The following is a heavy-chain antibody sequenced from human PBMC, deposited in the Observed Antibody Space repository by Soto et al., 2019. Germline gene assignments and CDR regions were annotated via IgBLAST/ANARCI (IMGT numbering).Heavy chain of an antibody. J-gene: IGHJ4*02. V-gene: IGHV1-46*01. CDR1: GYPFTHYY. D-gene: IGHD5-18*01. CDR3: ATSVNSAMAFDY. CDR2: INPNGGIT. Sequence: GSVKVCFKASGYPFTHYYIHLVRQAPGQGLEWMGIINPNGGITTYAQKFRAGFSMTRDTSTSTVYLELSSLRSEDSAVYYCATSVNSAMAFDYWGQGTLVTVSS.